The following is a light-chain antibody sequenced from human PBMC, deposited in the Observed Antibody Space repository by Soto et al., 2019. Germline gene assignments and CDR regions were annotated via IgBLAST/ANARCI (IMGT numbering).Light chain of an antibody. CDR3: QQYTNYSRA. V-gene: IGKV1-5*01. Sequence: DIQMTQSPSTLSASVGDRVTITCRASQSISHFLAWYQQKPGKVPKLLIYDASNLGSGVPSRFSGSGSGTDFPLTISGLQPDDFTTYYCQQYTNYSRAFGQGTKVDLK. J-gene: IGKJ1*01. CDR2: DAS. CDR1: QSISHF.